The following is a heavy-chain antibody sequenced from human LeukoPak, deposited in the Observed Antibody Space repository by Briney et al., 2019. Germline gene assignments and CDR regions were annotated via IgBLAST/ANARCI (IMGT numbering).Heavy chain of an antibody. CDR1: GFTFSSCE. J-gene: IGHJ4*02. CDR3: ARAVGRSSSWSPIPGGDFDY. V-gene: IGHV3-48*03. Sequence: GGSLRLSCAASGFTFSSCEMNWVRQAPGKGLEWVSYISSSGSTIYYADSVKGRFTISRDNAKNSLYLQMNSLRAEDTAVYYCARAVGRSSSWSPIPGGDFDYWGQGTLVTVSS. D-gene: IGHD6-13*01. CDR2: ISSSGSTI.